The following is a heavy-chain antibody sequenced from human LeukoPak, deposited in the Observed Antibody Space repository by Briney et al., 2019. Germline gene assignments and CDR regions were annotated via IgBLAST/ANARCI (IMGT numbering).Heavy chain of an antibody. CDR3: ARSATYYDYVWGSYRRAFDI. CDR2: IYGSGST. J-gene: IGHJ3*02. V-gene: IGHV4-4*07. Sequence: PSETLSLTCTISGGSISSYYWSWIRQPAGKGLECIGRIYGSGSTNYNPSLKSRVTMSVDTSKNQFSLKLSSVTAADTAVYYCARSATYYDYVWGSYRRAFDIWGQGTMVTVSS. D-gene: IGHD3-16*02. CDR1: GGSISSYY.